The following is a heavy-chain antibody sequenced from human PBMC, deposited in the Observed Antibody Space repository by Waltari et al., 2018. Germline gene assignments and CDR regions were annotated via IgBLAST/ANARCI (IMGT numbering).Heavy chain of an antibody. V-gene: IGHV1-69*08. CDR2: IIPIFVSS. J-gene: IGHJ4*02. CDR3: ASGVATIYYFDY. CDR1: GGTFSSYA. D-gene: IGHD5-12*01. Sequence: QVQLVQSGAEVKKPGSSVKVSCKASGGTFSSYAISWVRQAPGQGLEWMGRIIPIFVSSNYAQKFQGIVTITADKSTSTAYMELSSLRSEDTAVYYCASGVATIYYFDYWGQGTLVTVSS.